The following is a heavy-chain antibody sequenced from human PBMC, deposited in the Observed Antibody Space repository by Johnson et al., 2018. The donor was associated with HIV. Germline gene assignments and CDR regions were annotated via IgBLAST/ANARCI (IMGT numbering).Heavy chain of an antibody. D-gene: IGHD3-22*01. CDR3: AKSQDRSAHDYDFDL. CDR1: GFTFSSYG. CDR2: IYSGGTT. J-gene: IGHJ3*01. Sequence: QVQLVESGGGLVQPGRSLRLSCAASGFTFSSYGMHWVRQAPGKGLEWVSVIYSGGTTYYADSVKGRFTISRDNSKNTLYVQMHSLRGEDTAVYFCAKSQDRSAHDYDFDLWGQGTMVTVSS. V-gene: IGHV3-NL1*01.